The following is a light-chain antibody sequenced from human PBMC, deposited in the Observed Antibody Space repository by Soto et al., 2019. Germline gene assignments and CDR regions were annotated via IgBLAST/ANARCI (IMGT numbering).Light chain of an antibody. CDR2: DVN. Sequence: QLVLTQPPSASGSPGQSVTISCTGTSSDVGRYNFVSWYQHHPGKAPKLLIYDVNKRPSGVPDRFSGSKSGNTASLTVSGLQAEDEADYYCDSYAGSNNHVFGTGTQLTVL. J-gene: IGLJ1*01. CDR3: DSYAGSNNHV. CDR1: SSDVGRYNF. V-gene: IGLV2-8*01.